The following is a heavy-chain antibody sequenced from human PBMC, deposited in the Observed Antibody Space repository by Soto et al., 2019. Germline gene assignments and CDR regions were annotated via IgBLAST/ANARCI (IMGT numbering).Heavy chain of an antibody. V-gene: IGHV3-33*01. Sequence: QVQLVESGGGVVQPGRSLRLSCAASGFTFSSYGMHWVSQAPGKGLEWGAVIWYDGSNKYYADSVKGRFTISRDNSKNALYMQMNSLIAEDTAVYYCARDRMIRIRYFYWLSPAGFFDYWGQGTLVTVSS. CDR1: GFTFSSYG. CDR3: ARDRMIRIRYFYWLSPAGFFDY. CDR2: IWYDGSNK. J-gene: IGHJ4*02. D-gene: IGHD3-9*01.